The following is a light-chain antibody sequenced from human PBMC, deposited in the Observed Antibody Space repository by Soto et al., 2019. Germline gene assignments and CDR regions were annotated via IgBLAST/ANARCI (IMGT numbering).Light chain of an antibody. CDR2: GNN. V-gene: IGLV1-40*01. CDR1: SSNIGAGYD. CDR3: HSYDSSLSGSVV. J-gene: IGLJ2*01. Sequence: QSALTQPPSVSGAPGQRVTISCTGSSSNIGAGYDVHWYQQLPGTAPKLLIYGNNNRPSGVPDRFSGSKSGTSASLAITGLQAEDEADYYCHSYDSSLSGSVVFGGGTKLTVL.